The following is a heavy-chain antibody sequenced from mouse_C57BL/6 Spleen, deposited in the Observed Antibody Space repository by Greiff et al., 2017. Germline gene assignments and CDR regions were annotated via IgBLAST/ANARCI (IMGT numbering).Heavy chain of an antibody. J-gene: IGHJ4*01. D-gene: IGHD1-1*01. CDR2: IYPGDGDT. CDR3: ARGYYGSSYGWYAMDY. V-gene: IGHV1-80*01. CDR1: GYAFSSYW. Sequence: QVQLQQSGAELVKPGASVKISCKASGYAFSSYWMNWVKQRPGKGLEWIGQIYPGDGDTNYNGKFKGKDTLTADKSSSTAYMQLSSLTSEDSAVYFCARGYYGSSYGWYAMDYWGQGTSVTVSS.